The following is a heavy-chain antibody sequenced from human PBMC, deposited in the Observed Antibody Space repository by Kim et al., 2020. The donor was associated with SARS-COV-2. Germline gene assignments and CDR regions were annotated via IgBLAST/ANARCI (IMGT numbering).Heavy chain of an antibody. CDR2: ISSSSSYI. CDR1: GFTFSSYS. Sequence: GGSLRLSCAASGFTFSSYSMNWVRQAPGKGLEWVSSISSSSSYIYYADSVKGRFTISRDNAKNSLYLQMNSLRAEDTAVYYCARDLSSIAAAGLGMSWGQGTLVTVSS. V-gene: IGHV3-21*01. D-gene: IGHD6-13*01. J-gene: IGHJ4*02. CDR3: ARDLSSIAAAGLGMS.